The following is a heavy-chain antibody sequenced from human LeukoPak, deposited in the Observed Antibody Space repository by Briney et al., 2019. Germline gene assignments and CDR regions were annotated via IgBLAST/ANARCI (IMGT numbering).Heavy chain of an antibody. CDR2: INPSGGST. D-gene: IGHD4-17*01. V-gene: IGHV1-46*01. Sequence: ASVKVSCKVSGYTLTELSMHWVRQAPGQGLEWMGIINPSGGSTSYAQKFQGRVTMTRDTSTSTVYMELSSLRSEDTAVYYCARDLRDLRIFDIWGQGTMVTVSS. CDR3: ARDLRDLRIFDI. J-gene: IGHJ3*02. CDR1: GYTLTELS.